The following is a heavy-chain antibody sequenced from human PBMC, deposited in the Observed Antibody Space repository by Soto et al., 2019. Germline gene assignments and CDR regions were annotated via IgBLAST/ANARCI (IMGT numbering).Heavy chain of an antibody. Sequence: PSETLSLTCTVSGGSISSYYWSWIRQPPGKGLEWIGYVYYTGSTKYNPSLKSRVTISVDTSKNQFSLKLSSVTAADTAVYHCARGGGGEFTLPFDYWGQGALVTVSS. J-gene: IGHJ4*02. CDR1: GGSISSYY. CDR2: VYYTGST. D-gene: IGHD2-21*01. V-gene: IGHV4-59*01. CDR3: ARGGGGEFTLPFDY.